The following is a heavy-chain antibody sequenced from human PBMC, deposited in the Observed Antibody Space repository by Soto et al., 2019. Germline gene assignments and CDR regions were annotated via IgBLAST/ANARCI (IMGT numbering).Heavy chain of an antibody. V-gene: IGHV4-39*01. CDR1: GGSISSSSYY. D-gene: IGHD3-10*01. J-gene: IGHJ6*03. Sequence: SETLSLTCTVSGGSISSSSYYWGWIRQPPGKGLEWIGSIYYSGSTYYNPSLKSRVTISVDTSKNQIYLKLSSVTAADTAVYYCARHGPITMVRGVRRNYYYMDVWGKGTTVTVSS. CDR3: ARHGPITMVRGVRRNYYYMDV. CDR2: IYYSGST.